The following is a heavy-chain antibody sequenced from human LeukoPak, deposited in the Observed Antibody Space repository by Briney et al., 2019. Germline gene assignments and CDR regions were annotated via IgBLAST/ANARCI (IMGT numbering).Heavy chain of an antibody. CDR3: ASYDFWSGYRSDY. CDR1: GFTFSSYS. CDR2: ISSSSSYI. V-gene: IGHV3-21*01. D-gene: IGHD3-3*01. Sequence: GGSLRLSCAASGFTFSSYSMNWVRQASGKGLEWVSSISSSSSYIYYADSVKGRFTISRDNAKNSLYLQMNSLRAEDTAVYYCASYDFWSGYRSDYWGQGTLVTVSS. J-gene: IGHJ4*02.